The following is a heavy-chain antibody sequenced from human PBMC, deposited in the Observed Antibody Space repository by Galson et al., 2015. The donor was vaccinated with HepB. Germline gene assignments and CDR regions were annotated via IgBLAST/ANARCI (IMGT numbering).Heavy chain of an antibody. CDR1: GGTFSSYA. J-gene: IGHJ4*02. V-gene: IGHV1-69*06. CDR2: IIPIFGTA. CDR3: ARVLGSGVYFDY. Sequence: SCKASGGTFSSYAISWVRQAPGQGLEWMGGIIPIFGTANYAQKFQGRVTITADKSTSTAYMELSSLRSEDTAVYYCARVLGSGVYFDYWGQGTLVTVSS. D-gene: IGHD6-19*01.